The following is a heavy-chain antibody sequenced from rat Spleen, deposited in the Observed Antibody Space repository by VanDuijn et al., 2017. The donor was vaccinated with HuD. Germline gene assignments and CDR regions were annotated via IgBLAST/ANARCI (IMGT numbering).Heavy chain of an antibody. V-gene: IGHV5-17*01. D-gene: IGHD1-1*01. CDR2: IVYDGSCP. J-gene: IGHJ2*01. CDR3: ARWYYYSGSYYLDY. Sequence: EVQLVESGGGLVQPGRSLKFSCAASGFNFSDYAMAWVRQAPKKGLAWVTTIVYDGSCPYYRDSVKGRFTVSRDNSKSTLYLQMDSLRSEDTATYYCARWYYYSGSYYLDYWGQGVMVTVSS. CDR1: GFNFSDYA.